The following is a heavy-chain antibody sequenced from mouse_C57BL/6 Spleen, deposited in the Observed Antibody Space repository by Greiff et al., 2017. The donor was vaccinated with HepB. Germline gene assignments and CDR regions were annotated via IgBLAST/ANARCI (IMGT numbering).Heavy chain of an antibody. CDR3: AIEGFTTGRYYAMDY. Sequence: VKLQQPGAELVKPGASVKVSCKASGYTFTSYWMHWVKQRPGQGLEWIGRIHPSDSDTNYNQKFKGKATLTVDKSSSTAYMQLSSLTSEDSAVYYCAIEGFTTGRYYAMDYWGQGTSVTVSS. D-gene: IGHD2-12*01. J-gene: IGHJ4*01. CDR1: GYTFTSYW. V-gene: IGHV1-74*01. CDR2: IHPSDSDT.